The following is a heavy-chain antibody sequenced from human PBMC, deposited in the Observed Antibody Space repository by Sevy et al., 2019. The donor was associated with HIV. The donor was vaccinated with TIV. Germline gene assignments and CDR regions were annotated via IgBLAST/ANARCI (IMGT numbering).Heavy chain of an antibody. CDR3: ARDYDFWSGYYPYYYYGMDV. CDR1: GFTFSSYS. J-gene: IGHJ6*02. D-gene: IGHD3-3*01. CDR2: ISSSSSTI. Sequence: GGSLRLSCAASGFTFSSYSMNWVRQAPGKGLEWVSYISSSSSTIYYADSVKGRFTISRDNAKNSLYLQMNSLRAEDTAVYYCARDYDFWSGYYPYYYYGMDVWGQGTTVTVSS. V-gene: IGHV3-48*01.